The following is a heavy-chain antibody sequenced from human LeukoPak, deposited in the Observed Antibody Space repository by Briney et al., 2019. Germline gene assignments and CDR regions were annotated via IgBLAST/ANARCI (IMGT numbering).Heavy chain of an antibody. D-gene: IGHD7-27*01. CDR1: GFTFSSYG. CDR3: ASGHKLGDFDY. J-gene: IGHJ4*02. V-gene: IGHV3-7*01. Sequence: GGSLRLSCAASGFTFSSYGMHWVRQAPGKGLEWVANIKQDGSEKYYVDSVKGRFTISRDNAKNSLYLQMNSLRAEDTAVYYCASGHKLGDFDYWGQGTLVTVSS. CDR2: IKQDGSEK.